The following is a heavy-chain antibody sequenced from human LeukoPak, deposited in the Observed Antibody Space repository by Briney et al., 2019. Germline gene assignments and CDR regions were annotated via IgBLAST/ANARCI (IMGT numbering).Heavy chain of an antibody. CDR3: ARTQMVRGVIITPFDY. J-gene: IGHJ4*02. V-gene: IGHV5-51*01. CDR1: GYSFTSYW. Sequence: GESLQISCKGSGYSFTSYWIGWVRQMPGKGLEWMGIIYPGDSDTRYSPSFQGQVTISADKSISTAYLQWSSLKASDTAMYYCARTQMVRGVIITPFDYWGQGTLVTVSS. D-gene: IGHD3-10*01. CDR2: IYPGDSDT.